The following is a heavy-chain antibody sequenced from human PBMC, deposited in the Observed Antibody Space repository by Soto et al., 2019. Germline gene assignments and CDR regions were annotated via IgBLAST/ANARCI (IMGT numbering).Heavy chain of an antibody. V-gene: IGHV3-64D*08. D-gene: IGHD6-19*01. CDR2: ISSNGGST. J-gene: IGHJ3*02. Sequence: GGSLRLSCSASGFTFSSYAMHWVRQAPGKGLEYVSAISSNGGSTYYADSVKGRFTISRDNSKNTLYLQMSSLRAEDTAVYYCVKMVTPAVAGSRAFDIWGQGTMVTVSS. CDR3: VKMVTPAVAGSRAFDI. CDR1: GFTFSSYA.